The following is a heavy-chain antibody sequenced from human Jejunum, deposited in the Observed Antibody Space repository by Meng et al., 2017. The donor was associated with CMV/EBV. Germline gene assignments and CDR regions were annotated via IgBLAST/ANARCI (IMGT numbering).Heavy chain of an antibody. CDR2: SSTSNGNT. D-gene: IGHD3-3*01. CDR1: GYTFTTYG. V-gene: IGHV1-18*01. J-gene: IGHJ4*02. CDR3: VRDFWSDFYAY. Sequence: VQAVQSGAWVKKPGASVKVSCKTSGYTFTTYGISWVRQAPGQGLEWVGWSSTSNGNTHYAQKVQDRVTMTTDTSTSTAYMELRSLTSDDTAVYYCVRDFWSDFYAYWGQGTLVTVSS.